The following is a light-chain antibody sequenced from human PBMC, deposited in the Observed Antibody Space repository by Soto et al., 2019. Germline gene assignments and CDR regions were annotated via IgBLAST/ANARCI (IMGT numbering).Light chain of an antibody. CDR1: QSISSW. Sequence: DIQMTQSPSTLSASVGDRVIITCRASQSISSWLAWYHQKPGKAPKLLIYKASSLESGVPSRFSGRGSGTDFTLTISSLQPEDFATYFCLQDDDYPFTFGGGTKV. J-gene: IGKJ4*01. CDR2: KAS. V-gene: IGKV1-5*03. CDR3: LQDDDYPFT.